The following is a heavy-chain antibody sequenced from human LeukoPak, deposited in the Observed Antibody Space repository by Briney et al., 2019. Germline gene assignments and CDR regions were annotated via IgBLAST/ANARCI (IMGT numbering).Heavy chain of an antibody. V-gene: IGHV3-30*02. CDR1: GFTFSSYG. Sequence: GGSLRLSCAASGFTFSSYGMHWVRQAPGKGLEWVAFIRYDGSNKYYADSVKGRFTISRDNSKNTLYLQMNSLRAEDTAVYYCAKDRGYGGNSGYFDYWGQGTLVTVSS. CDR2: IRYDGSNK. CDR3: AKDRGYGGNSGYFDY. J-gene: IGHJ4*02. D-gene: IGHD4-23*01.